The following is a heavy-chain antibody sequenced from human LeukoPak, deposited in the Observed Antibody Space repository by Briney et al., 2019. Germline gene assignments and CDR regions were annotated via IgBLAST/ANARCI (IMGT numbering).Heavy chain of an antibody. J-gene: IGHJ4*02. CDR2: INPNSGGT. V-gene: IGHV1-2*02. CDR1: GYTFTGYY. D-gene: IGHD6-13*01. CDR3: ARGDSSSWYYFDY. Sequence: GASVTVSFKASGYTFTGYYMHWVRQAPGQGLEWMGWINPNSGGTNYAQKFQGRVTMTRDTSISTAYMELSRLRSDDTAVYYCARGDSSSWYYFDYWGQGTLVTVSS.